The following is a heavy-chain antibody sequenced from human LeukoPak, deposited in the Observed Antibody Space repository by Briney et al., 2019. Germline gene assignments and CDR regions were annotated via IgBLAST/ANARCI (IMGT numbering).Heavy chain of an antibody. CDR2: INPNSGAT. CDR1: GYTFTGYY. D-gene: IGHD6-6*01. V-gene: IGHV1-2*02. CDR3: ARDFTAGGGSSNSFDY. J-gene: IGHJ4*02. Sequence: ASVKVSCKASGYTFTGYYIHWVRQAPGQGLEWMGWINPNSGATDSAQRFQGRVTMTRDTSISTAYMELSSLRSDDTAVYYCARDFTAGGGSSNSFDYWGQGTLVTVSS.